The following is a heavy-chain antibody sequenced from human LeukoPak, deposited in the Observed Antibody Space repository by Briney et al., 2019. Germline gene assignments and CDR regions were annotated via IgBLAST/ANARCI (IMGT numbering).Heavy chain of an antibody. CDR1: GFTFSTYY. D-gene: IGHD3-9*01. CDR2: IVNDGSTT. Sequence: GGSLRLSCAASGFTFSTYYMHWVRQAPGKGLVWVSRIVNDGSTTTYAGSVKGRFTISRDNAKNSLYLQMNSLRAEDTAVYYCARDLRYFDWLPDAFDIWGQGTMVTVSS. J-gene: IGHJ3*02. CDR3: ARDLRYFDWLPDAFDI. V-gene: IGHV3-74*01.